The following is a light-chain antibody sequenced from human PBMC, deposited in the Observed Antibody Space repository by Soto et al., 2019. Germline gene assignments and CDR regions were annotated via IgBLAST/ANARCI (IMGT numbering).Light chain of an antibody. CDR3: SSFAGAPVV. CDR1: SSDVGGYNY. Sequence: QSALTQPRSVSGSPGQSVTISCTGSSSDVGGYNYVSWYRQLPGLAPKLIIYDVRERPSGVPDRFSGSKSGNTASLIVSGLQAEDEADYYCSSFAGAPVVFGGGTKVTVL. CDR2: DVR. J-gene: IGLJ2*01. V-gene: IGLV2-11*01.